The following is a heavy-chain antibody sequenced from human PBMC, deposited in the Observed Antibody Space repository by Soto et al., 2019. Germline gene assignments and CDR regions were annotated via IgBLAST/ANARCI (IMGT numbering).Heavy chain of an antibody. V-gene: IGHV1-18*01. D-gene: IGHD1-1*01. J-gene: IGHJ4*02. CDR3: ARGRYGDY. Sequence: QVHLVQSGAEVKKPGASVKVSCKAPGYTFTSYGITWVRQAPGQGLEWMGWISAHNGNTDYAQKLQGRVIVTRDTSTSTACMELRSLRSDDTAVYYCARGRYGDYWGQGALVTVSS. CDR2: ISAHNGNT. CDR1: GYTFTSYG.